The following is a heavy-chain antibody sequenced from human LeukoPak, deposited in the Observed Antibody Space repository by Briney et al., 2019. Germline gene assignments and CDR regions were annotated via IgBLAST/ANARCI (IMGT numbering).Heavy chain of an antibody. CDR2: ISSSGGGT. CDR1: GFAFSSYA. Sequence: GGSLRLSCAASGFAFSSYAMNWVRQAPGKGLEWVSGISSSGGGTNYADSVKGRFTISRANSKNTVYLQISSLRDEDTAVYFWAKDQRNMDSRLAVGFDYWGREALVIASS. CDR3: AKDQRNMDSRLAVGFDY. V-gene: IGHV3-23*01. J-gene: IGHJ4*02. D-gene: IGHD3-22*01.